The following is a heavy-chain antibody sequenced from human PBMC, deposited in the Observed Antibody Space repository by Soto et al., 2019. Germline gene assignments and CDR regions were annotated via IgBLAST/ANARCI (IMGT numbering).Heavy chain of an antibody. CDR1: GGSISSYY. Sequence: SETLSLTCTVSGGSISSYYWSWIRQPPGKGLEWIGHIYHSGSTNYNPSLKSRVTISVDTSKNRFSLKVTSVTAADTAIYYCAGLLLSRVDFDPWGQGTLVTVSS. D-gene: IGHD3-16*02. CDR3: AGLLLSRVDFDP. J-gene: IGHJ5*02. V-gene: IGHV4-59*01. CDR2: IYHSGST.